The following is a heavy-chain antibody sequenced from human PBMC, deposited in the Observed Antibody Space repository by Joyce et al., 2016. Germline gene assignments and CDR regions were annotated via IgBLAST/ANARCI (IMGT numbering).Heavy chain of an antibody. CDR3: ANTPVPGSTGWNYYFDL. CDR1: GYSFTKYW. D-gene: IGHD1-7*01. Sequence: EVHLVQSGPEVKKPGESLKISCEGSGYSFTKYWIGWVRQMPGKGLEWVGVIYPDDSDTRYSPSFQGQVTISADKSINTAYLQWNSLRASDTAIYYCANTPVPGSTGWNYYFDLWGRGTLVTVSS. CDR2: IYPDDSDT. V-gene: IGHV5-51*01. J-gene: IGHJ2*01.